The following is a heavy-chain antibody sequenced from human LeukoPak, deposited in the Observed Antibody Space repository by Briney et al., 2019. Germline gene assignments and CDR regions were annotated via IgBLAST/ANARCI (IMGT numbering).Heavy chain of an antibody. V-gene: IGHV3-30-3*01. Sequence: GGSLRLSCAASGFTFSSYAMHWVRQAPGKGLEWVAVISYDGSNKYYADSVKGRFTISRDNSKNTLYLQMNSLRAEDTAVYYCARSITMVRGVIGYFDYWGQGTLVTVSP. D-gene: IGHD3-10*01. CDR2: ISYDGSNK. CDR1: GFTFSSYA. J-gene: IGHJ4*02. CDR3: ARSITMVRGVIGYFDY.